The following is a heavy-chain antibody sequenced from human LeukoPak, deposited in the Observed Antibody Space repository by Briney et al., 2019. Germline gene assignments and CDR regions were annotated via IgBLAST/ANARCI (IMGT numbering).Heavy chain of an antibody. CDR1: GGSISSGGYY. Sequence: PSETLSLTCTVSGGSISSGGYYWSWIRQPPGKGLEWIGEINHSGSTNYNPSLKSRVTISVDTSKNQFSLKLSSVTAADTAVYYCARGAGSSSAWFDPWGQGTLVTVSS. CDR3: ARGAGSSSAWFDP. CDR2: INHSGST. J-gene: IGHJ5*02. V-gene: IGHV4-39*07. D-gene: IGHD6-6*01.